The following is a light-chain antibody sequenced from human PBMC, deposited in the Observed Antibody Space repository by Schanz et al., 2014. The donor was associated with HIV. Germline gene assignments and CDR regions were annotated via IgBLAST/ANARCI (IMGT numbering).Light chain of an antibody. J-gene: IGLJ3*02. V-gene: IGLV2-23*02. CDR1: SSDVGSYDL. CDR3: CSYAATSNVL. CDR2: EVS. Sequence: QSALTQPASVSGSPGQSITISCTGTSSDVGSYDLVSWYQQHPGRAPKLLISEVSKRPSGVSSRFSGSKSGNTASLTISGLQAEDEADYYCCSYAATSNVLFGGGTKLTVL.